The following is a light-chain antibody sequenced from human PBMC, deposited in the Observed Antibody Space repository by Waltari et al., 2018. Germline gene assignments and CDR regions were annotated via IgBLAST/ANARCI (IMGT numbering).Light chain of an antibody. V-gene: IGKV1D-8*01. J-gene: IGKJ1*01. CDR3: QQYYSFPPWT. CDR1: TGLSRY. Sequence: VIWITQSPSLLSASTGDRVTISCRMSTGLSRYLAWYQQKPGKTAELLIYSASTLQSGVPSRFSVSGSGTDFTLTSSCLQSEDFATYYCQQYYSFPPWTFGQGTKVEIK. CDR2: SAS.